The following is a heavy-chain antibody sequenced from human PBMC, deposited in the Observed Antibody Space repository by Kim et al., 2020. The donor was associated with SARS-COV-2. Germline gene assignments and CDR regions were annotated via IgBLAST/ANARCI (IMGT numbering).Heavy chain of an antibody. J-gene: IGHJ6*02. CDR3: ARVRQTNYYGSGASFLVGYYGMDV. V-gene: IGHV1-69*04. Sequence: SVKVSCKASGGTFSSYAISWVRQAPGQGLEWMGRIIPILGIANYAQKFQGRVTITADKSTSTAYMELSSLRSEDTAVYYCARVRQTNYYGSGASFLVGYYGMDVWGQGTTVTVSS. CDR2: IIPILGIA. D-gene: IGHD3-10*01. CDR1: GGTFSSYA.